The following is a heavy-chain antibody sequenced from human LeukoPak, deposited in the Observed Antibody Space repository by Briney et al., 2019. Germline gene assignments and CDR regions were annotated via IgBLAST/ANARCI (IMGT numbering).Heavy chain of an antibody. Sequence: PGGSLRLSCAPSGFTFSSYEMNWVRQAPGKGLEWVSFVSSSGRTKYYADSVKGRFTISRDNAKNSLYLQMNSLRAEDTAVYYCAKAPTSYCSSSSCYEGASDYWGQGTLVTVSS. V-gene: IGHV3-48*03. CDR3: AKAPTSYCSSSSCYEGASDY. J-gene: IGHJ4*02. CDR1: GFTFSSYE. CDR2: VSSSGRTK. D-gene: IGHD2-2*01.